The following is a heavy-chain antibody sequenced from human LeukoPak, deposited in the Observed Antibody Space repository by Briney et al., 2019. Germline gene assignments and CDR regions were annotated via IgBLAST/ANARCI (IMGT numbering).Heavy chain of an antibody. CDR1: GFTFSSYA. J-gene: IGHJ6*02. Sequence: GASLRLSCAASGFTFSSYAMSWVPQAPGKGLEWVSAISGSGGSTYYADSVKGRFTISRDNSKNTLYLQMNSLRAEDTAVYYCAKGGATNYYYYGMDVWGQGTTVTVSS. CDR3: AKGGATNYYYYGMDV. D-gene: IGHD1-26*01. CDR2: ISGSGGST. V-gene: IGHV3-23*01.